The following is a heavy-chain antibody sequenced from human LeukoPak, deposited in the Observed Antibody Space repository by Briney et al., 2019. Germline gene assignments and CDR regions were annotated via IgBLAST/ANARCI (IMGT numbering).Heavy chain of an antibody. J-gene: IGHJ4*02. CDR3: ATVFGDSTIDY. CDR2: INPSGGST. Sequence: GASVKVSCMASGYTFTSYYMHWVRQAPGQGLEGMGIINPSGGSTSYAQKFQGSVTMTRDTSTSTVYMELSSLRSEDTAVYYCATVFGDSTIDYWGQGTLVTVSS. V-gene: IGHV1-46*03. CDR1: GYTFTSYY. D-gene: IGHD4-17*01.